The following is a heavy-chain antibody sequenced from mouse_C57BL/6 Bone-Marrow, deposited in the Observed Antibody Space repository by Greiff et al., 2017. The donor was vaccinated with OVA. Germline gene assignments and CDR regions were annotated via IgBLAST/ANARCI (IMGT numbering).Heavy chain of an antibody. J-gene: IGHJ2*01. V-gene: IGHV1-7*01. CDR2: INPSSGYT. CDR1: GFTFTSYW. CDR3: AIYGNPPGY. D-gene: IGHD2-1*01. Sequence: VKLLESGAELAKPGASVKLSCKASGFTFTSYWMHWVQQRPGQGLEWIGYINPSSGYTKYNQKFKDKATLTADKSSSTAYMQLSSLKYEDSAVYYCAIYGNPPGYWGQGTTLTVSS.